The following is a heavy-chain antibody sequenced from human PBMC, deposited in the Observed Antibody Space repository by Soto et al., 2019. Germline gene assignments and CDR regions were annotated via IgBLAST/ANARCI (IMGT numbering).Heavy chain of an antibody. V-gene: IGHV1-18*04. Sequence: QVQLVQSGTEVKKPGASVRVSCKASGYTFTNYGISWVRQAPGQGLEWMGWISTAHRDIGYAQKFQGRVTMTTDTSTNTAYLEVRNRRSDDAAVYYCARDLVYIREYWGQGTLVTVSS. D-gene: IGHD3-10*01. CDR2: ISTAHRDI. CDR1: GYTFTNYG. CDR3: ARDLVYIREY. J-gene: IGHJ4*02.